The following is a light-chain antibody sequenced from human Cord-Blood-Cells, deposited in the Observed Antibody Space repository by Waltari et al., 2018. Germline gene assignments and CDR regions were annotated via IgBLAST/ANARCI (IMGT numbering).Light chain of an antibody. J-gene: IGKJ2*01. V-gene: IGKV3-11*01. CDR1: QGVSSY. Sequence: EIVLTQSPATLSLSPGERATLSYRASQGVSSYLAWYQQKPGQAPRLLIYDASNRATGIPARFSGSGSGTDFTLTISSLEPEDFAVYYCQQRSNWPMYTFGQGTKLEIK. CDR2: DAS. CDR3: QQRSNWPMYT.